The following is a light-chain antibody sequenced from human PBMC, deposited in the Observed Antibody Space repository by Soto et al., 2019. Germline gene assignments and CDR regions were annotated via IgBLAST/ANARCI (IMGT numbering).Light chain of an antibody. Sequence: EIVLTQSPATLSLSPGETATLSCGASQTLSSSSLAWYQQKHGLAPRLLIYDASSRATGIPDRFSGSGSGPDFTLTISRLGPEDFAVYYCQQYDTSPLTFGGGTKVDIK. J-gene: IGKJ4*01. CDR3: QQYDTSPLT. CDR1: QTLSSSS. CDR2: DAS. V-gene: IGKV3D-20*01.